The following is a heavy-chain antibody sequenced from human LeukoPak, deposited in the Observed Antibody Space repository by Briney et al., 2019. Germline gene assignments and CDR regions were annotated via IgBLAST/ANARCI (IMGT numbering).Heavy chain of an antibody. J-gene: IGHJ4*02. CDR1: GYTFTDYY. D-gene: IGHD3-22*01. CDR2: INPNSGGT. CDR3: ARASYYYDSSGYPGYYFDY. V-gene: IGHV1-2*02. Sequence: ASVTLTCKASGYTFTDYYMHWVRQAPAQGLEWLGWINPNSGGTNYAQKFQGRVTMTRDTSISTAYMELSRLRSDDTAVYYCARASYYYDSSGYPGYYFDYWGQGTLVTVSS.